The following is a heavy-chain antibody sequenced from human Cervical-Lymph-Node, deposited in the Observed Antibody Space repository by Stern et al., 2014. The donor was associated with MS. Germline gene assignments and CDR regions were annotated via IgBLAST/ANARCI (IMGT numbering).Heavy chain of an antibody. CDR3: ARDPITMVRGVIY. J-gene: IGHJ4*02. Sequence: EVQLVESGGGLVKPGGSLRLSCAASGFTFSSYSMNWVRQAPGKGLEWVSSISSSSSYIYYVDSVKGRFTISRDNAKNSLYLQMNSLRAEDTAVYYCARDPITMVRGVIYWGQGTLVTVSS. CDR2: ISSSSSYI. V-gene: IGHV3-21*01. D-gene: IGHD3-10*01. CDR1: GFTFSSYS.